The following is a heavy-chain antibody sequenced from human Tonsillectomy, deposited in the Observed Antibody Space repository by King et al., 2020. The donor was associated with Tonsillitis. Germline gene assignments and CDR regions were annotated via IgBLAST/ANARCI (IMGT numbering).Heavy chain of an antibody. Sequence: QLQESGPGLVKPSETLSLTCTVSGGSISSSSYYWGWIRQPPGKGLEWIGSIYYSGSTYYNPSLKSRVTISVDTSKNQFSLKLSSVTAADTAVYYCARGIVGAPYDAFDIWGQGTMVTVSS. CDR2: IYYSGST. V-gene: IGHV4-39*01. J-gene: IGHJ3*02. CDR3: ARGIVGAPYDAFDI. CDR1: GGSISSSSYY. D-gene: IGHD1-26*01.